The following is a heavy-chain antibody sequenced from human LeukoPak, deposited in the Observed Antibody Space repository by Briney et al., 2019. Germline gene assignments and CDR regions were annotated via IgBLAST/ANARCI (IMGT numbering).Heavy chain of an antibody. J-gene: IGHJ4*02. CDR2: ISSNGGST. CDR3: ARDRPTGASRVFLVQ. D-gene: IGHD1-26*01. CDR1: GFTFSSYA. Sequence: PGGSLRLSCAASGFTFSSYAMHWVRQAPGKGLEYVSAISSNGGSTYYANSVKGRFTISRDNAKNSLYLLMNSLRADDTAVYYCARDRPTGASRVFLVQWGQGTLVTVSS. V-gene: IGHV3-64*01.